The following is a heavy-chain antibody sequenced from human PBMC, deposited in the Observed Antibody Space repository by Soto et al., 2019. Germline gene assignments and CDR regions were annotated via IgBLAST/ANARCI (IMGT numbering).Heavy chain of an antibody. CDR1: GFTFTRYS. CDR2: ISSTTNYI. Sequence: GGSLRLSCAASGFTFTRYSMNWVRQAPGKGLEWVSSISSTTNYICYATSMKGRFTGSRDNAKNSVYLEMNSLSAEDTAVYYCARESEDLTSNFDYWGQGTLVTVSS. V-gene: IGHV3-21*01. CDR3: ARESEDLTSNFDY. J-gene: IGHJ4*02.